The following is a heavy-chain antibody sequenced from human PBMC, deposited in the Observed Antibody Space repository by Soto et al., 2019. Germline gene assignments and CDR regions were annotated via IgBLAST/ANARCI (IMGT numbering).Heavy chain of an antibody. D-gene: IGHD3-9*01. V-gene: IGHV4-30-2*01. J-gene: IGHJ5*02. CDR1: GGSITAGGYS. CDR3: ARGDIVTVPTTGGWFDP. CDR2: VYASGGA. Sequence: QVRLQESGSGLVKPSQTLSLTCDVSGGSITAGGYSWSWIRRPPGKGLEFLGSVYASGGAYSNPSLSSRVIVSVDMSKTLFSLRLTSLFAADSAVYYCARGDIVTVPTTGGWFDPWGQGTPVIVSS.